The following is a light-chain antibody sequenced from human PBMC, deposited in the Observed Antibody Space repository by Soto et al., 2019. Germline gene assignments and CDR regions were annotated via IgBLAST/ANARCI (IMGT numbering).Light chain of an antibody. Sequence: QLVLTQPPSVSGAPGQRVTISCTGSNSNIGAGFDVHWYQQFPGTAPKVLIYGNSNRPSGVPDRFSGSKSGTSASLAITGLQAEDEADYYCQSYDSSLSNWVFGGGTKLTVL. CDR1: NSNIGAGFD. CDR2: GNS. V-gene: IGLV1-40*01. J-gene: IGLJ3*02. CDR3: QSYDSSLSNWV.